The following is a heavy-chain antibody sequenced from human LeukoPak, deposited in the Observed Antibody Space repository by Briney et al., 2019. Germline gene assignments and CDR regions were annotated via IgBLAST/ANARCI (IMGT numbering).Heavy chain of an antibody. CDR1: GDSISSSNYF. V-gene: IGHV4-39*07. D-gene: IGHD2-15*01. Sequence: PSETLSLTCTVSGDSISSSNYFWVWVRQPPGKGLEWITSINYSGTTYYNPSLKSRVTISVDTSKNQFSLNLRSVTAADTAVYYCARSVEGYCRGGSCYYYSYYMDVWGKGTTVTVSS. CDR2: INYSGTT. CDR3: ARSVEGYCRGGSCYYYSYYMDV. J-gene: IGHJ6*03.